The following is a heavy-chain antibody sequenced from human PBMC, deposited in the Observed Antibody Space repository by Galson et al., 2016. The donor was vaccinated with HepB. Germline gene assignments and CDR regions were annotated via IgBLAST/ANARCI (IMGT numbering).Heavy chain of an antibody. Sequence: SETLSLTCTVSGDSISRYYWGWIRQPPGKGLEWIGYIHYTGSTNYNPSLKSRVTISVDTSKNQFPLNLTSVTAADTAVYYCARGTAMVINCFDPWGQGTLVTVSS. J-gene: IGHJ5*02. CDR1: GDSISRYY. D-gene: IGHD5-18*01. V-gene: IGHV4-59*01. CDR3: ARGTAMVINCFDP. CDR2: IHYTGST.